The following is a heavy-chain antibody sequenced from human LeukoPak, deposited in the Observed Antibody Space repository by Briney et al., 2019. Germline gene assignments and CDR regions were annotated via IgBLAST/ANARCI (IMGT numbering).Heavy chain of an antibody. CDR1: GGSFSGYY. V-gene: IGHV4-34*01. D-gene: IGHD2/OR15-2a*01. Sequence: SETLSLTCAVYGGSFSGYYWGLIRQPPGKGLEWIGEISHSGSTNHNPSLKSRITISVDTSKNQFSLKLSSVTAADTAVYYCARGRGYNSFDYWGQGTLVTVSS. J-gene: IGHJ4*02. CDR2: ISHSGST. CDR3: ARGRGYNSFDY.